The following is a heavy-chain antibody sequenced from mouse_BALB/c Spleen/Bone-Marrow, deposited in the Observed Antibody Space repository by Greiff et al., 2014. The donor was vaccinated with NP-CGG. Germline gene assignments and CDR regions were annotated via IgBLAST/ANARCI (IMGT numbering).Heavy chain of an antibody. CDR3: ARYYYGSSYFDY. J-gene: IGHJ2*01. CDR1: GFNIKDTY. CDR2: IDPANGNT. V-gene: IGHV14-3*02. D-gene: IGHD1-1*01. Sequence: EVKLMESGAELVKPGASVKLSCTASGFNIKDTYMHWVKQRPEQGLEWIGRIDPANGNTKYDPKFQGKATITADTSSNTAYLQLSSLTSEDTAVHYCARYYYGSSYFDYWGQGTTLTVSS.